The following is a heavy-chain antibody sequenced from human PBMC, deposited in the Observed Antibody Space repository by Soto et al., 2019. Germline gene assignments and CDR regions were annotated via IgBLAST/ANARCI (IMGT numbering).Heavy chain of an antibody. CDR2: IYSGGST. CDR1: GFTVSSNY. V-gene: IGHV3-53*04. J-gene: IGHJ6*02. Sequence: EVQLVESGGGLVQPGGSLRLSCAASGFTVSSNYMSWVRQAPGKGLEWVSVIYSGGSTYYADSVKGRFTISRHNSKNTLYLQMNSLRAEATAVYYCARGQLVRSYYYYGMDVWGQGTTVTVSS. CDR3: ARGQLVRSYYYYGMDV. D-gene: IGHD6-13*01.